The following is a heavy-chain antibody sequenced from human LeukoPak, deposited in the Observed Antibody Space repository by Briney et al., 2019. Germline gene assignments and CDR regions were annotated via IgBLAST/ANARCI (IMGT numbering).Heavy chain of an antibody. CDR3: TTIKRGNIFGYIDF. V-gene: IGHV4-59*11. CDR1: GGSMTTHH. Sequence: SETLSLTCTVPGGSMTTHHWNWIRQTPGKGLEWIGYVFDSGRTKENPSLKSRVTLSADTSKNQLSLRLSSVTAADTAVYYCTTIKRGNIFGYIDFWGQGILVTVSS. CDR2: VFDSGRT. D-gene: IGHD5-18*01. J-gene: IGHJ4*02.